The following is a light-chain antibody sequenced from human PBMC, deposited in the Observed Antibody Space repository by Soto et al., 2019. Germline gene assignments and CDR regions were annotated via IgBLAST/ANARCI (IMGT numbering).Light chain of an antibody. Sequence: DIQMTQSPSTLSASVGDRVTITCRASQSISSWLAWYQQKPGKAPKLLIYAASTLQSGVPSRFSGSGSGTEFTLTISSLQPDDFATYYCLQYNSYWTFGQGTKVDIK. V-gene: IGKV1-5*01. J-gene: IGKJ1*01. CDR3: LQYNSYWT. CDR1: QSISSW. CDR2: AAS.